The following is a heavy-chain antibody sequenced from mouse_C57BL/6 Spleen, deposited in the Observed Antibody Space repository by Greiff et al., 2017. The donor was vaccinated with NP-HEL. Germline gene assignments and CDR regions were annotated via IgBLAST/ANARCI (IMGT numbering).Heavy chain of an antibody. Sequence: QVQLQQSGAELARPGASVKLSCKASGYTFTSYGISWVKQRTGQGLEWIGEIYPRSGNTYYNEKFKGKATLTADKSSSTAYMELRSLTSEDSAVYFCARDDYDGYWYFDVWGTGTTVTVSS. CDR3: ARDDYDGYWYFDV. V-gene: IGHV1-81*01. CDR1: GYTFTSYG. CDR2: IYPRSGNT. D-gene: IGHD2-4*01. J-gene: IGHJ1*03.